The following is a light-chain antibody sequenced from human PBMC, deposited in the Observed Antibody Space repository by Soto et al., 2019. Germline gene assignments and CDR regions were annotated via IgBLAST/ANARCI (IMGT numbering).Light chain of an antibody. CDR2: LGS. V-gene: IGKV2-28*01. CDR3: MQALQTPRT. CDR1: QSLLHSNGYNY. J-gene: IGKJ1*01. Sequence: DIVMTQSPLSLHVTPGEPASISCRSSQSLLHSNGYNYLVWYLQKPGQSPHLLIYLGSYRASGVPDRVSGSGSGTDFTLKINRVEAEDVGVYYCMQALQTPRTFGLGTKVDIK.